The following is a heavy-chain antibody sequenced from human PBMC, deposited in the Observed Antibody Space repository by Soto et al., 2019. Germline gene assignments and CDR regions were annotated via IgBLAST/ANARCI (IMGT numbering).Heavy chain of an antibody. D-gene: IGHD2-2*01. V-gene: IGHV4-34*01. Sequence: PSETLSLTCAVYGGSFSGYYWSWIRQPPGKGLEWIGEINHSGSTNYNPSLKSRVTISVDTSKNQFSLKLSSVTAADTAVYYCARGKYGERYYYYYYYMDVWGKGTTVTVSS. CDR1: GGSFSGYY. CDR3: ARGKYGERYYYYYYYMDV. CDR2: INHSGST. J-gene: IGHJ6*03.